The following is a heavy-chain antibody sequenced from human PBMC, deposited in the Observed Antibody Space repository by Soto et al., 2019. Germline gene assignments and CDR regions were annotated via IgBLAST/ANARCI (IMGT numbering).Heavy chain of an antibody. V-gene: IGHV1-18*01. CDR3: ARGRYGDY. Sequence: QVHLVQSGDEVKKPGASMKGSCKGSGYGFTTYGITWMRQAPGQGLEWMAWISAHNGNTNYAQKLQGRVTVTRDTSTSTAYMELRSLRSDDTAVYYCARGRYGDYWGQGALVTVSS. CDR2: ISAHNGNT. J-gene: IGHJ4*02. D-gene: IGHD1-1*01. CDR1: GYGFTTYG.